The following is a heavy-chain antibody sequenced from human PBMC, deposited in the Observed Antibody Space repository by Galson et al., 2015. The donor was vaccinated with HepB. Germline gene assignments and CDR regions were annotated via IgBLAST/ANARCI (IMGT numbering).Heavy chain of an antibody. V-gene: IGHV1-2*02. CDR2: INPNSGGT. D-gene: IGHD5-24*01. CDR1: GYTFTGYY. CDR3: ARDKRWLRLSIYWVDP. J-gene: IGHJ5*02. Sequence: SVKVSCKASGYTFTGYYMHWVRQAPGQGLEWMGWINPNSGGTNYAQKFQGRVTMTRDTSISTAYMELSRLRSDDTAMYYCARDKRWLRLSIYWVDPWGQGTLVTVSS.